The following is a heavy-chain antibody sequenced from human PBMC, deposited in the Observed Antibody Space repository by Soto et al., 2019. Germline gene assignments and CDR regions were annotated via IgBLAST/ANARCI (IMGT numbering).Heavy chain of an antibody. V-gene: IGHV3-30*18. CDR1: GFTFSSYG. J-gene: IGHJ4*02. CDR3: AKDQSITMRVVAPEPFFETLDY. CDR2: ISYDGSNK. D-gene: IGHD3-22*01. Sequence: GGSLRLSCAASGFTFSSYGMHWVRQAPGKGLEWVAVISYDGSNKYYADSVKGRFTISRDNSKNTLYLQMNSLRAEDTAVYYCAKDQSITMRVVAPEPFFETLDYWGQGTLVTVSS.